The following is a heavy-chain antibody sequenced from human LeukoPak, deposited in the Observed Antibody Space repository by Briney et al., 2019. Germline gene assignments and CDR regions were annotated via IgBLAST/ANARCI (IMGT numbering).Heavy chain of an antibody. J-gene: IGHJ4*02. Sequence: GASVKVSCKTSGYTFTGHYMHWVRQAPGQGLEWMGWISPNSGGTNYAEKFQGWLTMTRDTSISTLYMEMSRLRSDDTAVYYCAREYSSSWFDYWGQGTLVTVSS. D-gene: IGHD6-13*01. CDR2: ISPNSGGT. CDR1: GYTFTGHY. CDR3: AREYSSSWFDY. V-gene: IGHV1-2*04.